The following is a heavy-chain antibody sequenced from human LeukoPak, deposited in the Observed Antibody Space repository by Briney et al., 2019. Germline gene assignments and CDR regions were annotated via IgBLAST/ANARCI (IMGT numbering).Heavy chain of an antibody. J-gene: IGHJ4*02. CDR2: ISAYNGNT. CDR3: AREGKTYYCDY. Sequence: ASVKVSCKASGYNFNSYYVHWVRQAPGQGLEWMGWISAYNGNTNYAQKLQGRVTMTTDTSTSTAYMELRSLRSDDTAVYYCAREGKTYYCDYWGQGTLVTVSS. CDR1: GYNFNSYY. V-gene: IGHV1-18*01.